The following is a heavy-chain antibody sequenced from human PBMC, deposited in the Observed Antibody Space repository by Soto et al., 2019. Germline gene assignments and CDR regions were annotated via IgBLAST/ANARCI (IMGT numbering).Heavy chain of an antibody. CDR3: ARDTHYYDSSGYSNFDY. CDR1: GFTFSSYW. V-gene: IGHV3-7*03. D-gene: IGHD3-22*01. Sequence: EVQLVESGGGLVQPGASLRLSCAASGFTFSSYWMSWVRQAPGKGLEWVANIKHDGSEKYYVDSVKGRFTISRDNAKNSLYLQMHSLRAEDTAVYYCARDTHYYDSSGYSNFDYWGQGTLVTVSS. J-gene: IGHJ4*02. CDR2: IKHDGSEK.